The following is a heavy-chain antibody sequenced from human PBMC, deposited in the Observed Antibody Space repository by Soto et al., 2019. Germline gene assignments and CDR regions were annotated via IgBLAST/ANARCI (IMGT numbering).Heavy chain of an antibody. D-gene: IGHD3-16*01. CDR1: GFSFNTFD. CDR3: VKGFWGDN. J-gene: IGHJ4*02. CDR2: ISGGGGI. Sequence: EVQLLESGGGLVQPGGSLRLACTGSGFSFNTFDTMWVRQAPGKGLEWVSGISGGGGISYADSVKGRFTISRDESTTTLFLQMNSLRVEETATYYCVKGFWGDNWGQGALVTVSS. V-gene: IGHV3-23*01.